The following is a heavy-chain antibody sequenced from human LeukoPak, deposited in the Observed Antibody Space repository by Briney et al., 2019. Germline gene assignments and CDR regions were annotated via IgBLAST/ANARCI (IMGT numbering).Heavy chain of an antibody. Sequence: GESLKISCKGSGYSFTSYWISWVRQMPGKGLEWMGRIDPSDSYTNYSPSFQGHVTISADKSISTAYLQWSSLKASDTAMYYCARLYYYDSSGYYYFDYWGQGTLVTASS. CDR2: IDPSDSYT. CDR3: ARLYYYDSSGYYYFDY. J-gene: IGHJ4*02. CDR1: GYSFTSYW. D-gene: IGHD3-22*01. V-gene: IGHV5-10-1*01.